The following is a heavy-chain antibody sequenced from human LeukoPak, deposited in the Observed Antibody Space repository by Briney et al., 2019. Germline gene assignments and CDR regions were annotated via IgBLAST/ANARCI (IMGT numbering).Heavy chain of an antibody. Sequence: ASVKVSCKASGYTFTSYDINWVRQATGQGLEWMGWMNPNSGNTGYAQKLQGRVTITRNTSISTAYMELSSLRSEDTAVYYCARALYSGSYYADYWGQGTLVTVSS. CDR1: GYTFTSYD. D-gene: IGHD1-26*01. CDR3: ARALYSGSYYADY. CDR2: MNPNSGNT. J-gene: IGHJ4*02. V-gene: IGHV1-8*03.